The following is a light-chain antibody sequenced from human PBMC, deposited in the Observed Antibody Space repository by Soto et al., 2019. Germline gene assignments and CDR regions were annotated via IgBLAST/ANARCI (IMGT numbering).Light chain of an antibody. J-gene: IGKJ1*01. CDR3: QQYARSLT. CDR1: QNIISY. V-gene: IGKV1-5*03. CDR2: KAS. Sequence: DIQMTQSPSTLSASVGDRVTITCRASQNIISYLAWYQQQAGKAPQLFIFKASILDSAVPSRFTGSGSGTEFTLTIKSLQTEEFATYYCQQYARSLTFGQGTKVDI.